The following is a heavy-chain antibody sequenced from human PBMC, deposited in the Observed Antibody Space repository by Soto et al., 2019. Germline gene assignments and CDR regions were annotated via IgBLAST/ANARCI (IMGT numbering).Heavy chain of an antibody. CDR2: VSYDGSNK. V-gene: IGHV3-30*18. J-gene: IGHJ4*02. D-gene: IGHD3-22*01. CDR1: GFPFSSHV. Sequence: PGGSLRLSCAASGFPFSSHVMPWVRPAPGKGREGVAVVSYDGSNKYYADSVKGRFTISRDNSKNTLYLQMNSLRAEDTAVYYCAKDSVYYYDSSGYLDYWGQGTLVTVSS. CDR3: AKDSVYYYDSSGYLDY.